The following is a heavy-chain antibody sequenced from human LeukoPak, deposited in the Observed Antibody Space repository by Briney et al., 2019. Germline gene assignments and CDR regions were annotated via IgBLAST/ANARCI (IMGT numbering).Heavy chain of an antibody. J-gene: IGHJ6*02. V-gene: IGHV3-7*01. CDR1: GFTFSSYW. Sequence: PGGSLRLSCAASGFTFSSYWMSWVRQAPGKGLEWVANIKQDGSETYYVDSVKGRFTISRDNAKNSLYLQMNSLRAEDTAVYYCARRAGYYYYGMDVWGQGTTVTVSS. CDR3: ARRAGYYYYGMDV. CDR2: IKQDGSET. D-gene: IGHD6-13*01.